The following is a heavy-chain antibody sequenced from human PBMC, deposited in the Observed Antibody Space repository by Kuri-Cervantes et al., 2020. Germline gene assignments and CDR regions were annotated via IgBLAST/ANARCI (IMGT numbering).Heavy chain of an antibody. CDR2: IKSKTDVGTT. V-gene: IGHV3-15*01. CDR1: GFTFSNAW. D-gene: IGHD6-19*01. Sequence: GGSLRLSCAASGFTFSNAWMSWVRQAPGKGLEWVGRIKSKTDVGTTDYAAPVTGRFTISRDDSKKTLYLQMNSLKTEDTAVYYCTTETSGYSSGWFDYWGQGTLVTVSS. CDR3: TTETSGYSSGWFDY. J-gene: IGHJ5*01.